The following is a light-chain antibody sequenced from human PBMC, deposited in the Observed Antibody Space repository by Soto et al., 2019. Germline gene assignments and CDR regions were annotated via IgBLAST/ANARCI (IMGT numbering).Light chain of an antibody. CDR3: QQYGSLWT. CDR2: DVS. CDR1: QSFSRW. J-gene: IGKJ1*01. Sequence: DIQMTQPPYTLAASVGDRVTFTWRASQSFSRWLAWYQQKPGEPTKVLIYDVSRLESGVPSRFSGSGSGTEFTLTISSLQPEDVATYYCQQYGSLWTFDQGTKVDIK. V-gene: IGKV1-5*01.